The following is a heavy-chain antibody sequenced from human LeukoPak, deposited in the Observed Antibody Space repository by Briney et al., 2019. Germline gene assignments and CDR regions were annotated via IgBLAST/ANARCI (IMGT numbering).Heavy chain of an antibody. J-gene: IGHJ4*02. CDR3: ARQGQSYIYYFDY. Sequence: GGSLRLSCAASGFTFSYYGVHWVRQAPGKGLEWVAFIQFDGSNKYYADSVKGRFTISRDNSKNTLYLQMNSLRAEDTAVYYCARQGQSYIYYFDYWGQGTLVTVSS. V-gene: IGHV3-30*02. D-gene: IGHD3-10*01. CDR1: GFTFSYYG. CDR2: IQFDGSNK.